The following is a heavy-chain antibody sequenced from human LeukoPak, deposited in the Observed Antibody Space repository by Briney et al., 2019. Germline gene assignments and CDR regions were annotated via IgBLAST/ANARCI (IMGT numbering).Heavy chain of an antibody. Sequence: SETLSLICTVSGGSISSSSYYWGWIRQPPGKGLEWIGSIYYSGSTYYSPSLKSRVTISVDTSKNQFSLKLSSATAADTAVYYCASPSNCSSTSCYPPPFDYWGQGTLVTVSS. CDR3: ASPSNCSSTSCYPPPFDY. CDR1: GGSISSSSYY. D-gene: IGHD2-2*01. V-gene: IGHV4-39*01. CDR2: IYYSGST. J-gene: IGHJ4*02.